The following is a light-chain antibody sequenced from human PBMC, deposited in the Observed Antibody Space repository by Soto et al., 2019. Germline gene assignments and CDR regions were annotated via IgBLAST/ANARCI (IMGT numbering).Light chain of an antibody. CDR1: QSVSSY. CDR3: QQRSNWPGT. Sequence: EIMLTQSPATLSLSAGERATLSCRASQSVSSYLAWYQQKPGQAPRLLIYDASSMDTGVPARFSGSGSGTDFTITISSLEPEDFAVYYCQQRSNWPGTFGQGTKVDIK. CDR2: DAS. J-gene: IGKJ1*01. V-gene: IGKV3-11*01.